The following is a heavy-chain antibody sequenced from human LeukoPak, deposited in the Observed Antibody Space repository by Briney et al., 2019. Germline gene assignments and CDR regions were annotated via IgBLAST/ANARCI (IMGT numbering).Heavy chain of an antibody. J-gene: IGHJ4*02. CDR2: INPNSGGT. V-gene: IGHV1-2*02. Sequence: ASVKVSCKASGYTFTGYYMRWVRQAPGQGLEWMGWINPNSGGTNYAQKFQGRVTMTRDTSISTAYMELSRLRSDDTAVYYCARASGTLGYCSSTSCPRYFDYWGQGTLVTVSS. CDR1: GYTFTGYY. D-gene: IGHD2-2*01. CDR3: ARASGTLGYCSSTSCPRYFDY.